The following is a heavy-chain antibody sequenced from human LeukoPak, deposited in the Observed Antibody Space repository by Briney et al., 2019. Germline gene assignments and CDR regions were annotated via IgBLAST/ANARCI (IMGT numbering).Heavy chain of an antibody. D-gene: IGHD2-21*02. CDR2: INPNSGGT. J-gene: IGHJ4*02. CDR1: GYTFTSYY. Sequence: ASVKVSCKASGYTFTSYYMHWVRQAPGQGLEWMGFINPNSGGTNYAQRFQGRVTMTRDTSISTAYMELSRLTFDDTAAYYCGRDLTGTAAGQYWGQGTLVTVSS. CDR3: GRDLTGTAAGQY. V-gene: IGHV1-2*02.